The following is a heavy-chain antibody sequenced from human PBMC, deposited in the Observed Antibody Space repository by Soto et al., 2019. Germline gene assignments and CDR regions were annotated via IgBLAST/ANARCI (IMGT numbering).Heavy chain of an antibody. CDR1: VGSVSIGVFS. J-gene: IGHJ6*01. V-gene: IGHV4-30-2*01. Sequence: PSETLSVACASSVGSVSIGVFSWNWIRQPPGQGLEWIGYISHGGSPHYTPSLRSRVSISVDRSTNVISLNLTSMTPADTAVYFCARGHYYYAMDVWGQGTTVTVSS. CDR3: ARGHYYYAMDV. CDR2: ISHGGSP.